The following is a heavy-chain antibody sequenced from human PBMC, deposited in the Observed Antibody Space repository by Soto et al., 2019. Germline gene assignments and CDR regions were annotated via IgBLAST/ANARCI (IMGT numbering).Heavy chain of an antibody. CDR2: INPATGAA. CDR3: ARGGGVGVAGSAAFDM. CDR1: GYPVTAYY. Sequence: QLHLVQSGAVVKKPGASVTVSCSASGYPVTAYYMHWVRQAPGRGLELMGGINPATGAAKYTQTFPGRGTHARDPSKNSGFMGLGGLTFEGKARFFWARGGGVGVAGSAAFDMWGQGTLVTVSS. D-gene: IGHD3-3*01. J-gene: IGHJ3*02. V-gene: IGHV1-2*01.